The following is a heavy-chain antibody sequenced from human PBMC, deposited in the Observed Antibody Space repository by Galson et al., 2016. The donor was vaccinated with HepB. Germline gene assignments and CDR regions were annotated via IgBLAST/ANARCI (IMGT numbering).Heavy chain of an antibody. CDR1: GDSVSSHSAV. J-gene: IGHJ4*02. CDR3: ARDPQHVVEEGFDY. CDR2: TYYRSRWYN. Sequence: CAISGDSVSSHSAVWNWIRQSPSRGLEWLGRTYYRSRWYNDYATSVKGRITISGDTSKNQFSLQLTSVTPEDTAMYFCARDPQHVVEEGFDYWGQGTLVTVSS. V-gene: IGHV6-1*01. D-gene: IGHD2-21*01.